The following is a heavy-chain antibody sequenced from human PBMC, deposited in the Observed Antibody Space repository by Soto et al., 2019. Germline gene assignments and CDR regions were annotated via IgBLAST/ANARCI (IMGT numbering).Heavy chain of an antibody. J-gene: IGHJ4*02. D-gene: IGHD3-22*01. V-gene: IGHV3-23*01. CDR2: ISGSGAGA. CDR3: VKAFDATGYYYERAFDY. Sequence: EVQLLESGGGLVQPGGSLRLSCAASGFTFSTYAMAWVRQAPGKGLEWVSAISGSGAGAYLADSVRGRFIISRDNSKNTLDLQMSDLRAEDTALYYCVKAFDATGYYYERAFDYWGQGTLVTVSS. CDR1: GFTFSTYA.